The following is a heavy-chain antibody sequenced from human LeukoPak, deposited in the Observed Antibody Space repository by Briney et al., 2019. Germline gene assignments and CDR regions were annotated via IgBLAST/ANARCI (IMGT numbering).Heavy chain of an antibody. CDR1: GFTFSSYA. V-gene: IGHV3-23*01. D-gene: IGHD3-10*01. J-gene: IGHJ4*02. CDR3: AKGLKLLWFGELLG. CDR2: ISCSGGST. Sequence: PGETLSLSCAVSGFTFSSYAMSWVRQAPGKGLEWVSAISCSGGSTYYAAPVKGPFNISRDNSKNTLDLQMNGLRAEDRAVYYCAKGLKLLWFGELLGGGERPLVSV.